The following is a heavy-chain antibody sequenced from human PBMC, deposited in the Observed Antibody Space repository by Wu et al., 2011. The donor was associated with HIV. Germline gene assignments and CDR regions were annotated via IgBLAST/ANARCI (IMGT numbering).Heavy chain of an antibody. Sequence: QVQLVQSGAGVKKPGSSVKVSCKASGGTFSSYAISWVRQAPGQGLEWMGWINPHSGGTNFAQKFQGRVTMTRDTSINTAYMELISLISDDTAVYYCAREAPYPAWGQGTLVTVSS. V-gene: IGHV1-2*02. J-gene: IGHJ5*02. CDR1: GGTFSSYA. CDR3: AREAPYPA. CDR2: INPHSGGT.